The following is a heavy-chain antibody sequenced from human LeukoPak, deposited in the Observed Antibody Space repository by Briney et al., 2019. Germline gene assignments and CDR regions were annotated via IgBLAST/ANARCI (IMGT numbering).Heavy chain of an antibody. CDR3: ARGVAVAGIAPFQH. J-gene: IGHJ1*01. V-gene: IGHV4-34*01. CDR2: INHSGST. D-gene: IGHD6-19*01. CDR1: GGSFSGYY. Sequence: SETLSLTCAVYGGSFSGYYWSWIRQPPGKGLEWIGEINHSGSTNYNPSLKSRVTISVDTSKNQFSLKLSSVTAADTAVYYCARGVAVAGIAPFQHWGQGTLVTVSS.